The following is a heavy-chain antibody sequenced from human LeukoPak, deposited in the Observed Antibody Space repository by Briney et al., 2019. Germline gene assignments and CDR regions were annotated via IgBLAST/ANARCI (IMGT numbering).Heavy chain of an antibody. J-gene: IGHJ4*01. D-gene: IGHD3-22*01. CDR3: ARVLSGSNFNY. CDR2: INHSGST. Sequence: SEALSLTCAVYGGSFSGYYWSWLRQPPGKGLEWIGEINHSGSTNYNPSLKSRVTISVDTSKNQFSLRLSSVTAADTAVYYCARVLSGSNFNYWGHGTLVTVSS. CDR1: GGSFSGYY. V-gene: IGHV4-34*01.